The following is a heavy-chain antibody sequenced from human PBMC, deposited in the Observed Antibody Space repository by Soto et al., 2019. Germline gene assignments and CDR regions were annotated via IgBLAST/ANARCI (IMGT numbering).Heavy chain of an antibody. Sequence: PGGSLRLSCAASGFTFSSYGMHWVRQAPGKGLEWVAVISYDGSNKYYADSVKGRFTISRDNSKNSLYLQMNSLKTEDTAVYYCARFSGSYTRGLDYWGQGTLVTVSS. CDR2: ISYDGSNK. CDR1: GFTFSSYG. V-gene: IGHV3-30*03. D-gene: IGHD1-26*01. J-gene: IGHJ4*02. CDR3: ARFSGSYTRGLDY.